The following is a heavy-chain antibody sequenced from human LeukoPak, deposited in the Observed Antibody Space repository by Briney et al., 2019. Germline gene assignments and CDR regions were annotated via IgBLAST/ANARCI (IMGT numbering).Heavy chain of an antibody. Sequence: ASVKVSCKASGDTFNNYNVNWVRQAPGQGLEWMGGITPIFGTANYAQKFQGRVTITAAESTSTAYLELRSLTSEDTAVYYCAGRNQIERIGAFDIWGQGTMVTVSS. CDR2: ITPIFGTA. CDR1: GDTFNNYN. CDR3: AGRNQIERIGAFDI. V-gene: IGHV1-69*01. J-gene: IGHJ3*02. D-gene: IGHD1-14*01.